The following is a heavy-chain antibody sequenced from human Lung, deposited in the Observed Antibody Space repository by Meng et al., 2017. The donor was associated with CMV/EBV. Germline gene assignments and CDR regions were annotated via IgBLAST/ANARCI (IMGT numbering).Heavy chain of an antibody. V-gene: IGHV3-21*01. CDR3: ASERVYQPLWGRGLDI. Sequence: ESLKISCAPSGFSFSTYTLHLVRQAPGKGLEWVASISSSRSYINYADSVKGRFTISGDNAKDSLYLQMSSLRAEDAAVYYCASERVYQPLWGRGLDIWGQGTLVTVSS. J-gene: IGHJ4*02. CDR2: ISSSRSYI. D-gene: IGHD2-2*01. CDR1: GFSFSTYT.